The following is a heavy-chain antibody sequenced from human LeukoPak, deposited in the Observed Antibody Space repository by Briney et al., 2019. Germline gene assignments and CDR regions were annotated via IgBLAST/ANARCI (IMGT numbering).Heavy chain of an antibody. CDR2: INPNSGGT. Sequence: GGSLRLSCAASGFTFSSYGMHWVRQAPGQGLEWMGWINPNSGGTNYAQKFQGRVTMTRDTSISTAYMELRSLRSDDTAVYYCARYPVFDYWGQGTLVTVSS. CDR3: ARYPVFDY. V-gene: IGHV1-2*02. CDR1: GFTFSSYG. J-gene: IGHJ4*02.